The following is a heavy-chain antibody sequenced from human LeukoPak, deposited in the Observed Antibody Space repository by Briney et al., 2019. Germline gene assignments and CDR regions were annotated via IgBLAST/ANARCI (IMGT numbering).Heavy chain of an antibody. CDR1: GGTFSSYA. Sequence: SVKVSCKASGGTFSSYAISWVRQAPGQGLEWMGGIIPIFGTANYAQKFQGRVTITTDESTSTAYMELSSLSSEDTAVYYCARSPRIVVVPAAIDHYYYYYYMDVWGKGTTVTVSS. J-gene: IGHJ6*03. CDR3: ARSPRIVVVPAAIDHYYYYYYMDV. V-gene: IGHV1-69*05. CDR2: IIPIFGTA. D-gene: IGHD2-2*01.